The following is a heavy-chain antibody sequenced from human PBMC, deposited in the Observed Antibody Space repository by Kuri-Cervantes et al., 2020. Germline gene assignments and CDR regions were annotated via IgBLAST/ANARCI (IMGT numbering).Heavy chain of an antibody. Sequence: GESLKISCRTDGFTFSSYAMSWVRQAPGKGLEWVSAISGSGGSTYYADSVKGRFTISRDNSKNTLYLQMNSLRAEDTAVYYCAKDQASWPNDAFDIWGQGTMVTVSS. CDR3: AKDQASWPNDAFDI. V-gene: IGHV3-23*01. CDR1: GFTFSSYA. J-gene: IGHJ3*02. D-gene: IGHD2-2*01. CDR2: ISGSGGST.